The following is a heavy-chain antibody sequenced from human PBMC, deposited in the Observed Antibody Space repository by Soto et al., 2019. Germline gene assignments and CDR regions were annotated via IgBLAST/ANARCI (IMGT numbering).Heavy chain of an antibody. CDR3: ARQTLEFWNCFES. Sequence: SGTLSLTCTVSSASVSSDTHYWAWVRQPLGKGLEWIGCVYYSGRTYYNPSLKSPVSISIDTSKNQFSVKLTSMNAADKAIYLCARQTLEFWNCFESWGQGTLVTVSS. D-gene: IGHD1-1*01. J-gene: IGHJ5*01. CDR1: SASVSSDTHY. V-gene: IGHV4-39*01. CDR2: VYYSGRT.